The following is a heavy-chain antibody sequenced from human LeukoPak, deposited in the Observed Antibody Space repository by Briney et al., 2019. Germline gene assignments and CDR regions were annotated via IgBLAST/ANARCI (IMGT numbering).Heavy chain of an antibody. CDR2: INHSGST. CDR3: ARGAVLRFLEWLLPDYYYYYMDV. Sequence: SETLSLTCAVYGGSFSGYYWSWIRQPPGKGLEWIGEINHSGSTNYNPSLKSRVTISVDTSKNQFSLKLSSVTATDTAVYYCARGAVLRFLEWLLPDYYYYYMDVWGKGTTVTVSS. J-gene: IGHJ6*03. CDR1: GGSFSGYY. V-gene: IGHV4-34*01. D-gene: IGHD3-3*01.